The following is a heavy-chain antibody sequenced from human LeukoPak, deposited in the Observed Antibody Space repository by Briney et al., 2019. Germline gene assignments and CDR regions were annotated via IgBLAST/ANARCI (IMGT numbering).Heavy chain of an antibody. CDR2: ISYDGSNK. Sequence: PGGSLRLSCAASGFTFSSYGMHWVRQTPGKGLEWVAVISYDGSNKYYADSVKGRFTISRDNSKNTLYLQMNSLRAEDTAVYYCAKDLMSIAVAVGLDYWGQGTLVTVSS. J-gene: IGHJ4*02. CDR3: AKDLMSIAVAVGLDY. CDR1: GFTFSSYG. V-gene: IGHV3-30*18. D-gene: IGHD6-19*01.